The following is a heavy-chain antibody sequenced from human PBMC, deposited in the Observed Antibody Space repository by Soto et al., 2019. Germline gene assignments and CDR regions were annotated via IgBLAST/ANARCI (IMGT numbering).Heavy chain of an antibody. J-gene: IGHJ6*02. D-gene: IGHD6-19*01. Sequence: QVQLVQSGAEVKKPGSSVKVSCKASGGTFSSYTISWVRQAPGQGLEWMGRIIPILGIANYAQKFQGRVTITADKSTSTAFMELSSLRSEDTTVYYCARVGSGWYYYYYGMDVWGQGTTVTVSS. CDR1: GGTFSSYT. CDR3: ARVGSGWYYYYYGMDV. V-gene: IGHV1-69*02. CDR2: IIPILGIA.